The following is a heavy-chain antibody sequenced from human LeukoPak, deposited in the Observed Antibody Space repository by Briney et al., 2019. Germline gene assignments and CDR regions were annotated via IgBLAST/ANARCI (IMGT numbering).Heavy chain of an antibody. V-gene: IGHV4-39*01. CDR1: GGSISSSSYF. CDR3: ARHRFGGFYYFDY. D-gene: IGHD3-10*01. Sequence: SGTLSLTCIVSGGSISSSSYFWGWIRQPPGKGLEWIGSIYYSGSTYYNPSLKSRVTISVDTSKNQFSLKLTSVTASDTAVYYCARHRFGGFYYFDYWGQGTLVTVSS. J-gene: IGHJ4*02. CDR2: IYYSGST.